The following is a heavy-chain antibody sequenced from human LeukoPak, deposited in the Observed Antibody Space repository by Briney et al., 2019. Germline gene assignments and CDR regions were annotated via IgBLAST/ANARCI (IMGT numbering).Heavy chain of an antibody. CDR2: IYYSGST. D-gene: IGHD3-22*01. J-gene: IGHJ3*02. CDR3: ARLYYYDSSGYYYSGAFDI. CDR1: GGSISSSSYY. Sequence: SETLSLTCTVSGGSISSSSYYWGWIRQPPGKGLEWIGNIYYSGSTYYNPSLKSRVTISVDTSKNQFSLKLSSVTAADTAVYYCARLYYYDSSGYYYSGAFDIWGQGTMVTVSS. V-gene: IGHV4-39*01.